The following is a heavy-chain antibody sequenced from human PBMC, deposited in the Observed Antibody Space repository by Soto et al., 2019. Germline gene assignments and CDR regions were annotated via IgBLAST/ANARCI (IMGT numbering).Heavy chain of an antibody. Sequence: ASVKVSCKASGYTFTSYGISWVRQAPGQGLEWMGWISAYNGNTNYAQKLQGRVTMTTDTSTSTAYMELRSLRSDDTAVYYCERDLYSGSPHDAFDIWGQGTMVTVSS. J-gene: IGHJ3*02. D-gene: IGHD1-26*01. CDR3: ERDLYSGSPHDAFDI. V-gene: IGHV1-18*01. CDR2: ISAYNGNT. CDR1: GYTFTSYG.